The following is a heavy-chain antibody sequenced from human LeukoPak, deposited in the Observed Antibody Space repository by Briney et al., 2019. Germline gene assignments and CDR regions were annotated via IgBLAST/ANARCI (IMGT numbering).Heavy chain of an antibody. CDR3: ARDPAGGTDAFDI. Sequence: SSVKVSCKASGGTFSSYTISWVRQAPGQGLEWMGRIIPILGIAHYAQKFQGRVTITADKSTSTAYMELSSLRSEDTAVYYCARDPAGGTDAFDIWGQGTMVTVSS. CDR1: GGTFSSYT. D-gene: IGHD2-15*01. CDR2: IIPILGIA. J-gene: IGHJ3*02. V-gene: IGHV1-69*04.